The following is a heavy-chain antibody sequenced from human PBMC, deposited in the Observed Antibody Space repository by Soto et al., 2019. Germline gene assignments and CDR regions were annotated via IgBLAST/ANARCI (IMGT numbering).Heavy chain of an antibody. CDR1: GDSVSSNSAA. CDR2: TYYRSKWYN. Sequence: SQTLSLTCAISGDSVSSNSAAWNWIRQSPSRGLEWLGRTYYRSKWYNDYAVSVKSRITINPDTSKNQFSLQLNSVTPEDTAVYYCARDEVVVAAEGANWFDPWGQGTLVTVSS. D-gene: IGHD2-15*01. V-gene: IGHV6-1*01. J-gene: IGHJ5*02. CDR3: ARDEVVVAAEGANWFDP.